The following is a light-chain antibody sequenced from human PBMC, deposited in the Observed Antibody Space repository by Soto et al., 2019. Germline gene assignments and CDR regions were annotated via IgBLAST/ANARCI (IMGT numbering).Light chain of an antibody. CDR3: QQYGSSPTT. V-gene: IGKV3-20*01. CDR2: GAS. Sequence: EIVLTQSPGTLSLSPGERATLFCRASQTVLNNYLTWYQQKPGQAPRRLIFGASFRATGIPDRFSGSGSGTDFTLTISRLEPEDFAVYYCQQYGSSPTTFGQGTKVDIK. CDR1: QTVLNNY. J-gene: IGKJ1*01.